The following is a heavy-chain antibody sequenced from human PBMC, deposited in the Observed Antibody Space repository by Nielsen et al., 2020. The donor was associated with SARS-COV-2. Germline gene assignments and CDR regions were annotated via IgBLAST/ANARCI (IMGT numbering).Heavy chain of an antibody. CDR1: GDTFRTYA. Sequence: SVKVSCKASGDTFRTYAISWVRQAPGQGLEWMGGIIPFFPTTNYAQKFQGRVTITADKSTSTAYMELSSLRSEDTAVYYCAREFYADSAGSSSIYGMDVWGQGTTVTVSS. V-gene: IGHV1-69*06. D-gene: IGHD4-17*01. CDR3: AREFYADSAGSSSIYGMDV. CDR2: IIPFFPTT. J-gene: IGHJ6*02.